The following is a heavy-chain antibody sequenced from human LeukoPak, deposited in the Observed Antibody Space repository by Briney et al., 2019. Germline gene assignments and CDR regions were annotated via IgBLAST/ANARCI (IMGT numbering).Heavy chain of an antibody. V-gene: IGHV1-69*05. Sequence: SVKVSCKASGGTFSSYAISWVRQAPGQGLEWMGGIIPIFGTANYAQKFQGRVTITRNTSISTAYMELSSLRSEDTAVYYCARPMYYYDSSGFDYWGQGTLVTVSS. CDR2: IIPIFGTA. CDR1: GGTFSSYA. CDR3: ARPMYYYDSSGFDY. D-gene: IGHD3-22*01. J-gene: IGHJ4*02.